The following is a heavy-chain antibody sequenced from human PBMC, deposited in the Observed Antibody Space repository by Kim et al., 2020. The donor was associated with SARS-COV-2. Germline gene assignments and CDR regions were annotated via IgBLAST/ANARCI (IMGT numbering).Heavy chain of an antibody. V-gene: IGHV3-48*02. CDR1: GFTFSSYS. J-gene: IGHJ2*01. Sequence: GGSLRLSCATSGFTFSSYSISWVRQAPGKGLEWVSYISHTGDTQYYAESVKGRFTISRDNAEKSLYLHMNSLRDEDTAVYYCARDTGYCSDGGYYRYF. D-gene: IGHD2-15*01. CDR3: ARDTGYCSDGGYYRYF. CDR2: ISHTGDTQ.